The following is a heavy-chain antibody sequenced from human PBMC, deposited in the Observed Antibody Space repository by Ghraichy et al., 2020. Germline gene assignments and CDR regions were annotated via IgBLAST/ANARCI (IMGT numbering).Heavy chain of an antibody. Sequence: SETLSLTCVVSDASITSNWWSWVLQSPAKGLEWIGELYHTGRRNYNPSLQSRATISIDKSKNQFSVDLSSVTPADTAMYYCARHTAATGTRVCDYWRQGSLVTVSS. J-gene: IGHJ4*02. V-gene: IGHV4-4*02. D-gene: IGHD5-18*01. CDR2: LYHTGRR. CDR3: ARHTAATGTRVCDY. CDR1: DASITSNW.